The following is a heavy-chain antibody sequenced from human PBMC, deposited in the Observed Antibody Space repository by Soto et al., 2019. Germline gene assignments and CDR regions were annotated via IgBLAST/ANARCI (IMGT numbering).Heavy chain of an antibody. CDR1: GGSISSSSYY. V-gene: IGHV4-39*01. D-gene: IGHD5-18*01. CDR3: ARARSPDTAMVRYGPDAFDI. J-gene: IGHJ3*02. CDR2: IYYSGST. Sequence: SETLSLTCTVSGGSISSSSYYWGWIRQPPGKGLEWIGSIYYSGSTYYNPSLKSRVTISVDTSKNQFSLKLSSVTAADTAVYYSARARSPDTAMVRYGPDAFDIWGQGTMVTVSS.